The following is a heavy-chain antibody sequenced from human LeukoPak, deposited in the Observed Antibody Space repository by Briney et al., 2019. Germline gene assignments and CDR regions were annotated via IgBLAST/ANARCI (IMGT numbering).Heavy chain of an antibody. CDR1: GLSVSSKY. V-gene: IGHV3-53*01. CDR2: LYSGGST. Sequence: GESLKISCAASGLSVSSKYMNWVRQAPGKGLEWVSLLYSGGSTYYADSVKGRFTISRDSSKNTVYLQMNSLRAEDTAVYYCAARDCSTTSCYGGLFDYWGQGTLVTVSS. J-gene: IGHJ4*02. CDR3: AARDCSTTSCYGGLFDY. D-gene: IGHD2-2*01.